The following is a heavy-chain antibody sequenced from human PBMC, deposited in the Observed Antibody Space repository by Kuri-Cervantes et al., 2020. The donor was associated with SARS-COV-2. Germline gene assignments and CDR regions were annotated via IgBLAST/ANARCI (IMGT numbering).Heavy chain of an antibody. D-gene: IGHD5-18*01. CDR1: GYTFTSYD. Sequence: ASVKVSCKASGYTFTSYDINWVRQATGQGLEWMGWMNPNSGNTGYAQKFQGRVTITRNTSISTAYMELSSLRSEDTAVYYCARVYDVYTSSKKAKQSHSILYDYWRQGTLVTVSS. CDR3: ARVYDVYTSSKKAKQSHSILYDY. V-gene: IGHV1-8*03. CDR2: MNPNSGNT. J-gene: IGHJ4*02.